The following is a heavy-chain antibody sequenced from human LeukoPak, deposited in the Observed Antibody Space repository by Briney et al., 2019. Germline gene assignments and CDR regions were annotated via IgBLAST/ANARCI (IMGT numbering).Heavy chain of an antibody. CDR3: AKGWMFGDLINS. CDR1: GFIFGSYA. CDR2: INDNGGST. V-gene: IGHV3-23*01. Sequence: GGSLRLSCAASGFIFGSYAMSWVRQAPGKGLEWVSSINDNGGSTNYADSGKGRFTISRDNPKNTMYLQMSSLRAEDTAIYHCAKGWMFGDLINSWGQGTLVTVSS. D-gene: IGHD3-10*02. J-gene: IGHJ4*02.